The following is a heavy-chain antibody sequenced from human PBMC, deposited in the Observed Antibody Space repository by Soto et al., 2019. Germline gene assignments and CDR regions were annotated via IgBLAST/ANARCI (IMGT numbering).Heavy chain of an antibody. CDR3: ARDDDYIETGSLDY. CDR2: INAGNGNT. Sequence: GASVEISSKACGDRFTSYAMHWVCQEPGQRLEWMGWINAGNGNTKYSQKFQGRVTITRDTSASTAYMELSSLRSEDTAVYYCARDDDYIETGSLDYWGQGTLVTVSS. V-gene: IGHV1-3*01. CDR1: GDRFTSYA. D-gene: IGHD4-4*01. J-gene: IGHJ4*02.